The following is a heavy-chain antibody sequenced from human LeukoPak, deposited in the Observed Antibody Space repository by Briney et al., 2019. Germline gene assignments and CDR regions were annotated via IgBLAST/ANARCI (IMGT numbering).Heavy chain of an antibody. CDR1: GFSFSTYS. CDR2: ISDTGATT. CDR3: ATVTREEGIAVAGTFDY. D-gene: IGHD6-19*01. J-gene: IGHJ4*02. V-gene: IGHV3-23*01. Sequence: GGSLRLSCAASGFSFSTYSMSWVRQAPGKGLEWVSVISDTGATTFYADSVKGRFTISGDNSKNTLYVQMNSLRAEDTAIYYCATVTREEGIAVAGTFDYWGQGTLVTVSS.